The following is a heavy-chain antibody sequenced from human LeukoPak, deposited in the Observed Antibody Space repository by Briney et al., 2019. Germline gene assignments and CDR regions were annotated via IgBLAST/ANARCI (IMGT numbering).Heavy chain of an antibody. J-gene: IGHJ4*02. CDR1: GGSISSGPCY. V-gene: IGHV4-39*01. CDR2: IYYGENT. CDR3: ARRDDSSGYHKIFDY. Sequence: SETLSHTCTVSGGSISSGPCYWGWIRQPPGKGLECIGYIYYGENTYYNPSLKSRVTISIDTSKNQFYLKLSSLTAADTAVYYCARRDDSSGYHKIFDYWGPGTLVTVSS. D-gene: IGHD3-22*01.